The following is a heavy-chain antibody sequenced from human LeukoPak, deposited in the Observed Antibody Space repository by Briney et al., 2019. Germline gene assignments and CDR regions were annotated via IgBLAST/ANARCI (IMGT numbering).Heavy chain of an antibody. V-gene: IGHV1-2*02. CDR1: GYTFTGNY. D-gene: IGHD2-2*01. CDR2: FNPNSGGT. CDR3: ARGYIVVVPAASIDY. J-gene: IGHJ4*02. Sequence: EASVKVSCKASGYTFTGNYMHWVRQAPGQGLEWMGWFNPNSGGTNYAQKFQGRVTMTRDTSISTAYMELSRLRSDDTAVYYCARGYIVVVPAASIDYWGQGTLVTVSS.